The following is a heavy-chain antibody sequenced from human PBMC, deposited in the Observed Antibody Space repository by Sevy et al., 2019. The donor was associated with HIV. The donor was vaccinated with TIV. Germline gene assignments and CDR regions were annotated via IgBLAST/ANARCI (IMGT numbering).Heavy chain of an antibody. CDR3: ASKRGYNDGPFDY. CDR2: ILYTGGT. CDR1: GGSFTSSDSY. D-gene: IGHD5-12*01. V-gene: IGHV4-30-4*01. Sequence: SETLSLTCTVSGGSFTSSDSYWSWIRQPPGEGLEGIGYILYTGGTYYNPFLKSRVAMAVDTSEKQFSLKLSFLTAADTAVYYCASKRGYNDGPFDYWGQGTLVTVSS. J-gene: IGHJ4*02.